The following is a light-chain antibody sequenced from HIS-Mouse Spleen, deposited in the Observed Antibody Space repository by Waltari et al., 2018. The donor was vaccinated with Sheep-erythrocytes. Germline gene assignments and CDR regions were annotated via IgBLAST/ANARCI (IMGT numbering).Light chain of an antibody. CDR2: KVS. CDR1: QSLVHSEGNTY. Sequence: DVVMTQSPLSLPVTLGQPASISCRSSQSLVHSEGNTYLNWFQQRPGPSPRRLIYKVSNRDSGVPDRFSGSGSGTDFTLKISRVEAEDVGVYYCMQGTHWPPYTFGQGTKLEIK. V-gene: IGKV2-30*02. J-gene: IGKJ2*01. CDR3: MQGTHWPPYT.